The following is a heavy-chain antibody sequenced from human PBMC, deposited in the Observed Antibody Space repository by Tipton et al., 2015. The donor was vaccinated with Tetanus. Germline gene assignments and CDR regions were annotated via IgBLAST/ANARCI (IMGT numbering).Heavy chain of an antibody. J-gene: IGHJ4*02. V-gene: IGHV4-31*03. CDR1: GASISSGANY. Sequence: LRLSCTVSGASISSGANYWSWIRQHPGKGLDWIGYIYYIGTTSYNPSLKSRVTISVDTSKNQFSLTLSSVTAADTAVYYCARAATGTADFDSWGQGTLVTVSS. CDR3: ARAATGTADFDS. CDR2: IYYIGTT. D-gene: IGHD3-9*01.